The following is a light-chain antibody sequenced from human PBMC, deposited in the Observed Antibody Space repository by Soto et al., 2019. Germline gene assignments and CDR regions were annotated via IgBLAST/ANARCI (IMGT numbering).Light chain of an antibody. Sequence: DIQMTQSPSSLSASVGDRVTITCRASQGISNYLAWYQQKPGKVPKLLIYAASTLKSGVPSRFSGSGSGTDFTLTISSLQPEDVATYYCQKYNSSTFGGGTKVEIK. J-gene: IGKJ4*01. CDR1: QGISNY. CDR3: QKYNSST. V-gene: IGKV1-27*01. CDR2: AAS.